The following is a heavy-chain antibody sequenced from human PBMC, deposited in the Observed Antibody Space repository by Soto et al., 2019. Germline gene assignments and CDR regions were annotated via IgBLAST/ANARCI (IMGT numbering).Heavy chain of an antibody. J-gene: IGHJ6*02. CDR1: GGSISSGGYY. Sequence: PSETLSLTCTVSGGSISSGGYYWSWIRQHPGKGLEWIGYIYYSGSTYYNPSLKSRVTISVDTSKNQFSLKLSSVTAADTAVYYCARDLYWNYTNYYYYYGMDVWGQGTTVTVSS. CDR3: ARDLYWNYTNYYYYYGMDV. D-gene: IGHD1-7*01. CDR2: IYYSGST. V-gene: IGHV4-31*03.